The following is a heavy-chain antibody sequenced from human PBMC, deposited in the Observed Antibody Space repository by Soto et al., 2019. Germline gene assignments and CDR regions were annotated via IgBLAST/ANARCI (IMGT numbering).Heavy chain of an antibody. Sequence: EVQLVESGGGLVKPGGSLRLSCAASGFTFSNAWMTWVRQAPGKGLEWVGRVKSKTDGGTIDYAAPVKDRFTISRDDSKNTLYLQMNSLKTEDTAVYYGIGTYIGASRRFDYWGQGTLVTVSS. CDR3: IGTYIGASRRFDY. V-gene: IGHV3-15*01. CDR1: GFTFSNAW. CDR2: VKSKTDGGTI. J-gene: IGHJ4*02. D-gene: IGHD5-12*01.